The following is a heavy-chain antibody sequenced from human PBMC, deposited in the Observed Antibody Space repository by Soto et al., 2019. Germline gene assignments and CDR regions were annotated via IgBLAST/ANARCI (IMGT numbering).Heavy chain of an antibody. CDR1: GFTFSSYG. CDR2: IWYDGSNK. D-gene: IGHD3-10*01. V-gene: IGHV3-33*01. Sequence: QVQLVESGGGVVQPGRSLRLSCAASGFTFSSYGMHWVRQAPGKGLEWVAVIWYDGSNKYYADSVKGRFTISRDNSKNTLYLKMTSVRAEATAVYYCARYGSGSYTDWGQGPLVTVSS. J-gene: IGHJ4*02. CDR3: ARYGSGSYTD.